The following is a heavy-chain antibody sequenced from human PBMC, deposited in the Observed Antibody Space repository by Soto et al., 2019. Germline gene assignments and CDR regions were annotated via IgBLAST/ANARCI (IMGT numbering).Heavy chain of an antibody. CDR1: GYTFTSYG. CDR2: ISAYNGNT. J-gene: IGHJ4*02. V-gene: IGHV1-18*01. D-gene: IGHD1-1*01. CDR3: ARSLKRYNCNDGPRCGFDY. Sequence: ASVKVPSKASGYTFTSYGISWVRQAPGQGLEWMGWISAYNGNTNYAQKLQGRVTMTTDTSTSTAYMELRSLRSDDTAVYYCARSLKRYNCNDGPRCGFDYWGQGTLVTVSP.